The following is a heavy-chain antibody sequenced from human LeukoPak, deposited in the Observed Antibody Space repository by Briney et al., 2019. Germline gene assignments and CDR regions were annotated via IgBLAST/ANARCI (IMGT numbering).Heavy chain of an antibody. Sequence: ASVKVSCKVSGYTLTELSMHWVRQAPGKGLEWMGGFDPEDGETIYAQKFQGRVTMTEDTSTDTAYMEPSSLRSEDTAVYYCATWGPSSGWGAYDYWGQGTLVTVSS. CDR1: GYTLTELS. CDR3: ATWGPSSGWGAYDY. V-gene: IGHV1-24*01. J-gene: IGHJ4*02. CDR2: FDPEDGET. D-gene: IGHD6-19*01.